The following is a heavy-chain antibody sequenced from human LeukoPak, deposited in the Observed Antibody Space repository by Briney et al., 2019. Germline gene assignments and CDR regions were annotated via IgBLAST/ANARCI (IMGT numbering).Heavy chain of an antibody. D-gene: IGHD3-16*02. V-gene: IGHV3-15*01. CDR1: GFTFSNAW. CDR2: IKSKTDGGTT. CDR3: TTAFYDYVWGSYRYTPLDY. J-gene: IGHJ4*02. Sequence: GGSLRLSCAASGFTFSNAWMSWVRQAPGKGLEWVGRIKSKTDGGTTDYAAPVKGRFTVSRDDSKNTLYLQMNSLKTEDTAVYYCTTAFYDYVWGSYRYTPLDYWGQGTLVTVSS.